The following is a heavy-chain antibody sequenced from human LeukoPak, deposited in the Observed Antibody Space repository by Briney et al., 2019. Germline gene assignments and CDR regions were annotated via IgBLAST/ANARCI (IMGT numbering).Heavy chain of an antibody. V-gene: IGHV4-39*01. CDR2: IYYSGST. J-gene: IGHJ3*02. CDR1: GDSISSSSSY. D-gene: IGHD2-2*01. Sequence: SETLSLTCTVSGDSISSSSSYWGWIRQPPGEGLEWIGSIYYSGSTYYNTSLKSRVTISVDTSKNQFSLKLSSVTAADTAVYYCARPPQYPLLGDAFDIWGQGTMVTVSS. CDR3: ARPPQYPLLGDAFDI.